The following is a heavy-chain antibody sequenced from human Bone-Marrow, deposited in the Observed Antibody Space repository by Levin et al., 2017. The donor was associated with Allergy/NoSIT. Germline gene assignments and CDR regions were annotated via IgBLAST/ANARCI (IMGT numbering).Heavy chain of an antibody. V-gene: IGHV4-34*01. J-gene: IGHJ4*02. CDR1: GGSFSGYY. CDR3: ARGWDKQWLENYFDY. CDR2: INHSGST. D-gene: IGHD6-19*01. Sequence: ASETLSLTCAVYGGSFSGYYWSWIRQPPGKGLEWIGEINHSGSTNYNPSLKSRVTISVDTSKNQFSLKLSSVTAADTAVYYCARGWDKQWLENYFDYWGQGTLVTVSS.